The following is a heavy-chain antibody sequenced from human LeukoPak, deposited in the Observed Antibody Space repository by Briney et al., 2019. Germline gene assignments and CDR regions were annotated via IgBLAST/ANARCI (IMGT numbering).Heavy chain of an antibody. J-gene: IGHJ1*01. D-gene: IGHD3-22*01. V-gene: IGHV3-15*01. CDR3: TTGYYYDSSGYYS. CDR2: IKSKTDGGTT. CDR1: GFTFTNSW. Sequence: GGSLRLSCAASGFTFTNSWMSWVRQAPGKGLEWVGRIKSKTDGGTTDYAAPVKGRFTISRDDSKNTLYLQMNSLKTEDTAVYYCTTGYYYDSSGYYSWGQGTLVTVSS.